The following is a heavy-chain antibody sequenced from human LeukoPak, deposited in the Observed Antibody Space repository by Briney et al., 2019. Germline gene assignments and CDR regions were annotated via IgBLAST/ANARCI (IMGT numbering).Heavy chain of an antibody. J-gene: IGHJ4*02. CDR2: VRSKGYNYAT. V-gene: IGHV3-73*01. D-gene: IGHD6-19*01. CDR3: ATLGETSGWYPDH. CDR1: GFTVSGSA. Sequence: RGSLRLSCAASGFTVSGSATHWVRHASPQGLELLGRVRSKGYNYATTYGASVKDRFIISRDDPKSTAYLQMSSLKSEDTAVYYCATLGETSGWYPDHWGQGTLVTVSS.